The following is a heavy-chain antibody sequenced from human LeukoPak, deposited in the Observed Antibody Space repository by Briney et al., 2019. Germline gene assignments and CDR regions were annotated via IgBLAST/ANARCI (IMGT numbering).Heavy chain of an antibody. CDR3: ARDLNCGGDCYWAPTGYFDL. V-gene: IGHV3-74*01. J-gene: IGHJ2*01. D-gene: IGHD2-21*01. Sequence: GGSLRLSCAASGFTFSSYWMHWVRQAPGKGLVWVSRINTDGSSTSYADSVKGRFTISRDNAKNTLYLQMNSLRAEDTAVYYCARDLNCGGDCYWAPTGYFDLWGRGTLVTVSS. CDR1: GFTFSSYW. CDR2: INTDGSST.